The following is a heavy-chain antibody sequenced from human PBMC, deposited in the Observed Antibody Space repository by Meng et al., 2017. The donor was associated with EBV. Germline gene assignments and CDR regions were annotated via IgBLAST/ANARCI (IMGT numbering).Heavy chain of an antibody. V-gene: IGHV4-39*01. D-gene: IGHD6-19*01. CDR1: GDSISSFYY. CDR2: VHYTGST. J-gene: IGHJ5*02. Sequence: QLQLRESGPGQVKPSEPLSLTCTCSGDSISSFYYWGWIRQPPGRGLEWIGSVHYTGSTYYSPSLKSRVTVSVDTSKNQFSLRLTSVTAADTAVYYCARPFPSWQSPRLDPFGAWGQGKLGTVSS. CDR3: ARPFPSWQSPRLDPFGA.